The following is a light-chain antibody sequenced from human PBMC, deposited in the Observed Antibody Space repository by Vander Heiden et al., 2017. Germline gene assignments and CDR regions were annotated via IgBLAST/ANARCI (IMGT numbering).Light chain of an antibody. V-gene: IGLV7-43*01. CDR2: GAT. Sequence: TLTCASSTGAVTNGYYPIWFQQKPGQAPRALIYGATNKQSWTPARFSGSLLGDKAALTLSGVQPEDEAEYYCLLYCGGSHGVFGGGTKLTVL. CDR1: TGAVTNGYY. CDR3: LLYCGGSHGV. J-gene: IGLJ3*02.